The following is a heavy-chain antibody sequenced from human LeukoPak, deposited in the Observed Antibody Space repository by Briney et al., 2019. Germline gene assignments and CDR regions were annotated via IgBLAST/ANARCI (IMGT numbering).Heavy chain of an antibody. Sequence: PGGSLRLSCAASGFTFSSHWMTWVRQAPGKGLEWVSSISSSSSYIYYADSVKGRFTISRDNAKNSLYLQMNSLRAEDTAVYYCARGYCSGGSCFDASYYFDYWGQGTLVTVSS. V-gene: IGHV3-21*01. D-gene: IGHD2-15*01. J-gene: IGHJ4*02. CDR2: ISSSSSYI. CDR1: GFTFSSHW. CDR3: ARGYCSGGSCFDASYYFDY.